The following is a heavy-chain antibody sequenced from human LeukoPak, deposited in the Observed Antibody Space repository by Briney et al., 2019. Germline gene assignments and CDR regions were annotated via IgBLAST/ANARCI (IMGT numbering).Heavy chain of an antibody. CDR2: INHSGST. CDR1: GGSFSGYY. V-gene: IGHV4-34*01. D-gene: IGHD3-22*01. Sequence: PSETLSLTCAVYGGSFSGYYWSWIRQPPGKGLEWIGEINHSGSTNYNPSLKSRVTISVDTSKNQFSLKLSSVTAADTAVYYCARRGGRRITMIGRRYFDYWGQGTLVTVSS. J-gene: IGHJ4*02. CDR3: ARRGGRRITMIGRRYFDY.